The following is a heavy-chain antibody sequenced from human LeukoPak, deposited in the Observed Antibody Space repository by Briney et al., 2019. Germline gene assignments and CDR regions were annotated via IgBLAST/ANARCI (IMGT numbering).Heavy chain of an antibody. V-gene: IGHV1-2*02. Sequence: GASVKVSCKASGYTFTGYYMHWVRQAPGQGLEWMGWINPNSGGTNYAQKFQGRVTMTRDTSISTAYMELSRLRSDDTAVYYCARALNYYDSSGEFDYWGQGTLVTVSS. J-gene: IGHJ4*02. CDR2: INPNSGGT. D-gene: IGHD3-22*01. CDR1: GYTFTGYY. CDR3: ARALNYYDSSGEFDY.